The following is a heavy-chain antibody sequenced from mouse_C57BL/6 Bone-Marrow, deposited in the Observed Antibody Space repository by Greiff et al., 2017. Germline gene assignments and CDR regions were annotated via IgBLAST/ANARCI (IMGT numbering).Heavy chain of an antibody. CDR2: IYPGDGDT. CDR1: GYAFSSYW. D-gene: IGHD1-1*01. Sequence: QVQLKESGAELVKPGASVKISCKASGYAFSSYWMNWVKQRPGKGLEWIGQIYPGDGDTNYNGKFKGKATLTADKSSSTAYMQLSSLTSEDSAVYFCARGGTTVVAHFDYWGQGTTLTVSS. J-gene: IGHJ2*01. V-gene: IGHV1-80*01. CDR3: ARGGTTVVAHFDY.